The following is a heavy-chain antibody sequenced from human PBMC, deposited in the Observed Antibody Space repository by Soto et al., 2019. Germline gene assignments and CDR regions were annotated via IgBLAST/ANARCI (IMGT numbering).Heavy chain of an antibody. CDR3: ARGVGSGSYYNQYNWFDP. CDR1: GGTFSSYA. D-gene: IGHD3-10*01. Sequence: ASVKVSCKASGGTFSSYAISWVRQAPGQGLEWMGGIIPIFGTANYAQKFQGRVTITADESTSTAYMELSSLRSEDTAVYYCARGVGSGSYYNQYNWFDPWGQGTLVTVSS. V-gene: IGHV1-69*13. J-gene: IGHJ5*02. CDR2: IIPIFGTA.